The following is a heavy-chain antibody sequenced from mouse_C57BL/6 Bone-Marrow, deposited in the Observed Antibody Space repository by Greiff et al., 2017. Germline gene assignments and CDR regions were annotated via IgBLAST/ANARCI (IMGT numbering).Heavy chain of an antibody. Sequence: EVNVVESGGGLVKPGGSLKLSCAASGFTFSSYAMSWVRQTPDKRLEWVATISDGGSYTYYPDNVKGRFTIYRDNAKNNLYLQMSHLKSEDTAMYYCARDDVSFDYWGQGTTLTVSS. J-gene: IGHJ2*01. CDR3: ARDDVSFDY. V-gene: IGHV5-4*01. CDR1: GFTFSSYA. CDR2: ISDGGSYT. D-gene: IGHD2-3*01.